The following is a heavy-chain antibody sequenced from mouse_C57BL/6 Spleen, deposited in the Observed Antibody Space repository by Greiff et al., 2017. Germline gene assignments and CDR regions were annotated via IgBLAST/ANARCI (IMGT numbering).Heavy chain of an antibody. CDR2: IDPSDSYT. V-gene: IGHV1-69*01. Sequence: VQLKQPGAELVMPGASVKLSCKASGYTFTSYWMHWVKQRPGQGLEWIGEIDPSDSYTNYNQKFKGKSTLTVDKSSSTAYMQLSSLTSEDSAVYYCARRYSNHYAMDYWGQGTSVTVSS. CDR1: GYTFTSYW. D-gene: IGHD2-5*01. CDR3: ARRYSNHYAMDY. J-gene: IGHJ4*01.